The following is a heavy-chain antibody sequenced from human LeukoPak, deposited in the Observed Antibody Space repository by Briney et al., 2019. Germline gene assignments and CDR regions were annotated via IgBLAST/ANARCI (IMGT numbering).Heavy chain of an antibody. CDR1: GYTFTGYY. D-gene: IGHD3-3*01. CDR2: INPNSGGT. V-gene: IGHV1-2*02. Sequence: ASVKVSCKASGYTFTGYYMHWVRQAPGQGLGWMGWINPNSGGTNYAQKFQGRVTMTRDTSISTAYMELSRLRSDDTAVYYCARDPGITIFGVVMYFDYWGQGTLVTVSS. CDR3: ARDPGITIFGVVMYFDY. J-gene: IGHJ4*02.